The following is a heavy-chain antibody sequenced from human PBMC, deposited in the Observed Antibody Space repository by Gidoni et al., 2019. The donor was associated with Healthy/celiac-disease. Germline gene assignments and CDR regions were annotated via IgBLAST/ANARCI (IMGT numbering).Heavy chain of an antibody. CDR3: AKDDYDILTGYSYYFDY. J-gene: IGHJ4*02. CDR1: GFTFSSYA. Sequence: EVQLLESGGGLVQPGGSLRLSCAASGFTFSSYAMSWVRQAPGKGLEWVSTISGSGGSTYYADSVKGRFTISRDNSKNTLYLQMNSLRAEDTAVYYCAKDDYDILTGYSYYFDYWGQGTLVTVSS. V-gene: IGHV3-23*01. CDR2: ISGSGGST. D-gene: IGHD3-9*01.